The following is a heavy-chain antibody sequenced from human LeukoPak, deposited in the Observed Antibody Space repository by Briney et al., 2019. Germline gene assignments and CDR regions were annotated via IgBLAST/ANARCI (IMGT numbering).Heavy chain of an antibody. CDR2: INQDGSEK. Sequence: PGGSLRLSCAASGFTFSSYCMSWVRQAPGKGLEWVANINQDGSEKYYVDSVEGRFTISRDNAKNSLYLQMNTLRAEDTAVYHCARGGGGMDVWGKGTTVTASS. CDR3: ARGGGGMDV. D-gene: IGHD3-16*01. V-gene: IGHV3-7*01. CDR1: GFTFSSYC. J-gene: IGHJ6*04.